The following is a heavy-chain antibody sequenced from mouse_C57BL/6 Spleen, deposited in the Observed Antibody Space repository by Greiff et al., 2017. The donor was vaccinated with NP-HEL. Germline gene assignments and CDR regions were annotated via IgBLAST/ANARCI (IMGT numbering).Heavy chain of an antibody. J-gene: IGHJ2*01. CDR1: GFNIKDYY. V-gene: IGHV14-2*01. CDR3: ARAAHATYFEY. D-gene: IGHD3-2*02. CDR2: IDPEDGET. Sequence: VQLQQPGAELVKPGASVKLSCTASGFNIKDYYMHWVKQRPEQGLEWIGRIDPEDGETKYAPKFQGKATLTADTSSHAAYLQLSSLTSEDTAVYYCARAAHATYFEYWGQGTTVTVSS.